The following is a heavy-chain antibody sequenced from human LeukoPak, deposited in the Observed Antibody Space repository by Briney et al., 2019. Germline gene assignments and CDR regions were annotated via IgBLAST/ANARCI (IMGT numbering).Heavy chain of an antibody. CDR2: IYYSGST. Sequence: KPSETLSLTCTVSGGSISSSSYYWGWIRQPPGKGLEWIGSIYYSGSTYYNPSLKSRVTISVDTSKNQFSLKLSSVTAADTAVYYCARLQRKITIFGVVIHYFDYWGQGTLVTVSS. CDR3: ARLQRKITIFGVVIHYFDY. CDR1: GGSISSSSYY. D-gene: IGHD3-3*01. V-gene: IGHV4-39*01. J-gene: IGHJ4*02.